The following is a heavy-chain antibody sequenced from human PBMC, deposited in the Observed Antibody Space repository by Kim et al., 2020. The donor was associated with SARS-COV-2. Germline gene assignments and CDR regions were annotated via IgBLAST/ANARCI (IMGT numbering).Heavy chain of an antibody. CDR2: IYYSGST. D-gene: IGHD3-22*01. CDR1: GGSISSYY. CDR3: ARDSNYYDSSGYYYNWFDP. V-gene: IGHV4-59*01. Sequence: SETLSLTCTVSGGSISSYYWSWIRQPPGKGLEWIGYIYYSGSTNYNPSLKSRVTISVDTSKNQFSLKLSSVTAADTAVYYCARDSNYYDSSGYYYNWFDP. J-gene: IGHJ5*02.